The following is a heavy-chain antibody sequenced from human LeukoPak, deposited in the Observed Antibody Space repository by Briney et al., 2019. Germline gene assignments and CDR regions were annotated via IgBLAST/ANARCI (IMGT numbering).Heavy chain of an antibody. CDR1: GGSFSGYY. CDR3: ARGKAMVRGVIISPYYFDY. V-gene: IGHV4-34*01. CDR2: INHSGST. Sequence: PSETLSLTCAVYGGSFSGYYWSWIRQPPGKGLDWIGEINHSGSTNYNPSLKSRVTISVDTSKNQFSLKLSSVTAADTAVYYCARGKAMVRGVIISPYYFDYWGQGTLVTVSS. D-gene: IGHD3-10*01. J-gene: IGHJ4*02.